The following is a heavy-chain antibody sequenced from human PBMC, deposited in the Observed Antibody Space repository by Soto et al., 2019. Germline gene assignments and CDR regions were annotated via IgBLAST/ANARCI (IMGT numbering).Heavy chain of an antibody. J-gene: IGHJ4*02. CDR1: GYTFTTYD. V-gene: IGHV1-8*01. CDR2: MNPYSGNT. Sequence: ASVKVSCKASGYTFTTYDISWVRQATGQGLEWMGWMNPYSGNTGYAQKFQGRVTVTRNTSISTVYMELSALRPDDPAVECGASRKDRSGPHYFDYWGQGSQVTVSS. CDR3: ASRKDRSGPHYFDY.